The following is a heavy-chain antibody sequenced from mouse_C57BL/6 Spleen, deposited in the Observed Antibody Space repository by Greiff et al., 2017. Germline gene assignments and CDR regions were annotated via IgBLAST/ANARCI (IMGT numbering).Heavy chain of an antibody. CDR3: ARSAYGGNPDWFAY. CDR1: GYTFTSYW. V-gene: IGHV1-52*01. D-gene: IGHD1-1*02. CDR2: LNPSDSET. Sequence: QVQLQQPGAELVRPGSSVKLSCKASGYTFTSYWMHWVKQRPIQGLEWIGNLNPSDSETNYNQKFKDKATFTVDKSSSTAYMQLSSLTSEDSAFYYCARSAYGGNPDWFAYWGQGTLVTVSA. J-gene: IGHJ3*01.